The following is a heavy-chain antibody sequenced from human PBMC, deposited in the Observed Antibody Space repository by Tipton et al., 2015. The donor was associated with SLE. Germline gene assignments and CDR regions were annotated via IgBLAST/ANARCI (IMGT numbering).Heavy chain of an antibody. V-gene: IGHV4-31*03. CDR3: SEGYYFDY. J-gene: IGHJ4*02. CDR1: GGSINSGGYY. Sequence: TLSLTCTVSGGSINSGGYYWSWIRQHPGKGLEWIGYIYYNGSTYYNPSLKSRVTISVDTSKNQFSLKLSSVTAADTAVYYCSEGYYFDYWGQGTLVTVSS. CDR2: IYYNGST.